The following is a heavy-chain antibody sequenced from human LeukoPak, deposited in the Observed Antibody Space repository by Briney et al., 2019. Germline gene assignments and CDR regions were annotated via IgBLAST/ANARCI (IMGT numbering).Heavy chain of an antibody. Sequence: PSETLSLTCTVSGGSISSYYWSWIRQPAGKGLEWIGRIYSSGSTNYNPSLKSRVTMSVDTSKNQFSLKLSSVTAADTAVYYCARDRPKYYYDSSGYCDAFDIWGQGTMVTVSS. CDR2: IYSSGST. D-gene: IGHD3-22*01. CDR3: ARDRPKYYYDSSGYCDAFDI. CDR1: GGSISSYY. J-gene: IGHJ3*02. V-gene: IGHV4-4*07.